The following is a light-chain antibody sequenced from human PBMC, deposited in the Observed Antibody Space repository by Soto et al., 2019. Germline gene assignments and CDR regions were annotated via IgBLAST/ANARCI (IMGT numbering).Light chain of an antibody. CDR3: SSYTSSSTLL. V-gene: IGLV2-14*01. J-gene: IGLJ2*01. CDR2: NVS. CDR1: SSDVGGYNY. Sequence: QSALTQAASVSGSPGQSITISCTGTSSDVGGYNYVSWYQQFPGKVPKLLIYNVSNRPSGVSNRFSGSKSGNTASLTISGLQAEDEADYYCSSYTSSSTLLFGGGTQLTVL.